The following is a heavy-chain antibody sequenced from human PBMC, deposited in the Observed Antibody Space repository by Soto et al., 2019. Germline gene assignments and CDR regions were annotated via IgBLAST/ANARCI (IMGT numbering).Heavy chain of an antibody. CDR3: AIDVTVIAVGVDCMHV. CDR1: GGSFSGYY. J-gene: IGHJ6*02. Sequence: PSETLSLTCAVYGGSFSGYYWSWFRQPPGKGLEWIGEINHSGSTNYNPSLKSRVTISVDTSKNQLSLKLSSVTAAYTAVYYCAIDVTVIAVGVDCMHVWGQGTTVTVSS. CDR2: INHSGST. V-gene: IGHV4-34*01. D-gene: IGHD2-21*01.